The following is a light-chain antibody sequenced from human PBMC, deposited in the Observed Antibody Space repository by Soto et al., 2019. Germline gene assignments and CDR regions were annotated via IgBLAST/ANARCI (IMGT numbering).Light chain of an antibody. J-gene: IGKJ1*01. CDR1: QSVTGY. Sequence: ESVLTQSPATLSLSPGEIATLSCRASQSVTGYLAVYQQKPGQAPRLLMYEASTRDTGIPARFSGGGSGTDFTLTISSLEPEDFAVYYCQQRSDWPWTFGQGTKVDIK. CDR3: QQRSDWPWT. V-gene: IGKV3-11*01. CDR2: EAS.